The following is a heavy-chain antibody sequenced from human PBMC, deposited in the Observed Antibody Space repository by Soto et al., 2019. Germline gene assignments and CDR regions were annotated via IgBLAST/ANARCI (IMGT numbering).Heavy chain of an antibody. CDR2: INHSGSV. CDR1: GGSFHGYY. Sequence: KTSETLSLTCAVYGGSFHGYYWSWIRQPPGKGLEWIAEINHSGSVNFNPTFKSRVSISLDTSNNQLSLHLSSVSPADTAVYSCPTGPLAGSYDSGSFYSSVPWGQGTLVTVSS. J-gene: IGHJ5*02. V-gene: IGHV4-34*01. D-gene: IGHD3-10*01. CDR3: PTGPLAGSYDSGSFYSSVP.